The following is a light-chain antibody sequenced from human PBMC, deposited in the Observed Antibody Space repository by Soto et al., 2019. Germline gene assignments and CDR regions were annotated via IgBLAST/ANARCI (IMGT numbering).Light chain of an antibody. CDR1: TSNVGDTA. CDR2: NSN. Sequence: SVLTQPASSSVTPGQTSAVSWSGSTSNVGDTALNWYQQLPGKAPKLVIYNSNQRPSGVTDRFSGSKYATSGSLDISGLQPQDEAHYYCRECHASPTESVLGG. CDR3: RECHASPTESV. J-gene: IGLJ7*01. V-gene: IGLV1-44*01.